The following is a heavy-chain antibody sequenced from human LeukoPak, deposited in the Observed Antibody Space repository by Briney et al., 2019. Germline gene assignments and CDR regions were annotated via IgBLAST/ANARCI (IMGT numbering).Heavy chain of an antibody. CDR3: AREYCSSTSCSIFDP. Sequence: ASVKVSCKASGYTFTGYYMHWVRQAPGQGLEWMGWINPNSGGTNYAQKFQGRVTTTRDTSISTAYMELSRLRSDDTAVYYCAREYCSSTSCSIFDPWGQGTLVTVSS. J-gene: IGHJ5*02. CDR1: GYTFTGYY. D-gene: IGHD2-2*01. V-gene: IGHV1-2*02. CDR2: INPNSGGT.